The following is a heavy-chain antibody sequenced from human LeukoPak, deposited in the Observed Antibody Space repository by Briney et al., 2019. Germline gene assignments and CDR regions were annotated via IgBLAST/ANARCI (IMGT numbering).Heavy chain of an antibody. V-gene: IGHV3-7*01. D-gene: IGHD2-2*01. CDR2: IKQDGSEK. J-gene: IGHJ6*02. Sequence: GGSLRLSCAASGFTFSSYWMSWVRQAPGKGLEWVANIKQDGSEKYYVDSVKGRFTISRDNAKNSLYLQMNSLRAEDTAVYYCARDCSSTSCNYYYYYYGMDVWGQGTTVTVSS. CDR1: GFTFSSYW. CDR3: ARDCSSTSCNYYYYYYGMDV.